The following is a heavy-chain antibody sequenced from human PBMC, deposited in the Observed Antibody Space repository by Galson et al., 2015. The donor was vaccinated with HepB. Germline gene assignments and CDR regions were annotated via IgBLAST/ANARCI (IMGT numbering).Heavy chain of an antibody. Sequence: SLRLSCAASGFTFSTYTMSWVRQAPGKGLEWVSAIISAGNTYYIDSVKGWFTISRDNSKNTLYLQMNSLRVEDTAVYFCARRYSGYFDLWGRGTLVTVSS. CDR2: IISAGNT. D-gene: IGHD1-26*01. J-gene: IGHJ4*02. CDR1: GFTFSTYT. V-gene: IGHV3-23*01. CDR3: ARRYSGYFDL.